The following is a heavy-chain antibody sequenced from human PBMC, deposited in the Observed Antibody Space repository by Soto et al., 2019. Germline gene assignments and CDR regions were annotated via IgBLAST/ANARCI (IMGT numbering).Heavy chain of an antibody. D-gene: IGHD6-6*01. Sequence: QVQLLQSGAEVKKPGASVKLSCKASGYTFTNYGITSVRQAPGQGLEWMGGISAYNGNTHYTQRHHGRVTMTTDTSTSPANLGVRRLRSYATSVYYCPRVLQLGGYCCYYMDVWGKGTTVTVSS. CDR2: ISAYNGNT. CDR3: PRVLQLGGYCCYYMDV. CDR1: GYTFTNYG. J-gene: IGHJ6*03. V-gene: IGHV1-18*01.